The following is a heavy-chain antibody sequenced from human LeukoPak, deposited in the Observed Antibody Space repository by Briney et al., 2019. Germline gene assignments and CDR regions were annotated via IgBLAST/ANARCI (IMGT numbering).Heavy chain of an antibody. Sequence: SETLSLTCAVSGGSISSGGYSWSWIRQPPGKGLEWIGYIYHSGSTYYNPSLKSRVTISVDRSKNQFSLKLSSVTAADTAVYYCARGVQGYSSGWYGGVRPDYFDYWGQGTLVTVSS. CDR1: GGSISSGGYS. V-gene: IGHV4-30-2*01. D-gene: IGHD6-13*01. CDR3: ARGVQGYSSGWYGGVRPDYFDY. CDR2: IYHSGST. J-gene: IGHJ4*02.